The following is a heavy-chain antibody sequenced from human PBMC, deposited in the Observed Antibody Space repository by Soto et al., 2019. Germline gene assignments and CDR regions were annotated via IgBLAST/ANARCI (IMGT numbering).Heavy chain of an antibody. V-gene: IGHV4-31*03. CDR2: IHYSGST. Sequence: SETLSLTCTVSGGSISSGGYYWSWIRQHPGKGLEWIGYIHYSGSTYYNPSLKSRVTISVDTSKNQFSLNLSSVTAADTAVYYRAREDRNSHASSGYYHWGQGTLLTVSS. CDR1: GGSISSGGYY. D-gene: IGHD3-22*01. CDR3: AREDRNSHASSGYYH. J-gene: IGHJ5*02.